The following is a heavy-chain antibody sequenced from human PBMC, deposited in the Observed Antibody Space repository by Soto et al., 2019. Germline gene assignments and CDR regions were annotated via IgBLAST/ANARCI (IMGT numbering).Heavy chain of an antibody. CDR2: ISGSGGST. J-gene: IGHJ3*02. D-gene: IGHD5-18*01. V-gene: IGHV3-23*01. Sequence: GGSLRLSCAASGFTFSSYAMSWVRQAPGKGLEWVSAISGSGGSTYYADSVKGRFTISRDNSKNTLYLQMNSLRAEDTAVYYCATLLVYSQRKPNDAFDIWGQGTMVTVSS. CDR3: ATLLVYSQRKPNDAFDI. CDR1: GFTFSSYA.